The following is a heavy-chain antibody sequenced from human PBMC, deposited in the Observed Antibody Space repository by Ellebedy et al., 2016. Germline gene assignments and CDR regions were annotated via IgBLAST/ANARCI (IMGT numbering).Heavy chain of an antibody. CDR1: GFTFSSYA. V-gene: IGHV3-23*01. CDR2: ISGSDGST. D-gene: IGHD2-15*01. CDR3: AKDLTDSSLFDY. Sequence: GGSLRLSCAASGFTFSSYAMSWVRQAPGKGLEWVSAISGSDGSTNYADSVKGRFTISRDNSKNKLYLQMNSLRAEDTVVYYCAKDLTDSSLFDYWGQGTQVTVSS. J-gene: IGHJ4*02.